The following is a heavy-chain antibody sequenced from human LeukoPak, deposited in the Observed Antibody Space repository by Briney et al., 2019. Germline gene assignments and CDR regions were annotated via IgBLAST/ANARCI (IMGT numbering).Heavy chain of an antibody. CDR3: ARASNYFDILY. Sequence: GSLRLSCAASGFTVSSTYMSWVRQAPGKGLEWIGTIYYTGTTYYNPSLKSRVTISIDTSKNQFSLTLSSVIAADTAVYFCARASNYFDILYRGQGTLVTVSS. J-gene: IGHJ4*02. CDR2: IYYTGTT. D-gene: IGHD3-22*01. CDR1: GFTVSSTY. V-gene: IGHV4-59*05.